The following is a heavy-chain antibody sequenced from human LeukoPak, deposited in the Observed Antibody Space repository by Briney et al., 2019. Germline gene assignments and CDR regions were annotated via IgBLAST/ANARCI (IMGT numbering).Heavy chain of an antibody. V-gene: IGHV1-69*04. CDR2: IIPILGIA. Sequence: ASVKVSCKASGCTFSSYAISWVRQAPGQGLEWMGSIIPILGIANYAQKFQGRVTITADKSPSTGYLELSSLRSEDTAVYSCARDHYDVVVPAASSTWFDPWGQGTLVTVSS. CDR3: ARDHYDVVVPAASSTWFDP. D-gene: IGHD2-2*01. CDR1: GCTFSSYA. J-gene: IGHJ5*02.